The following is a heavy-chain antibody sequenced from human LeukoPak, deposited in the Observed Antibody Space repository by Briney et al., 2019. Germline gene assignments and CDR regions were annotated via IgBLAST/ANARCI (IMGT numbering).Heavy chain of an antibody. CDR1: GYTFTKYG. CDR2: ISTYNGNT. CDR3: ARRYCSSTSCHTAGFDY. D-gene: IGHD2-2*01. V-gene: IGHV1-18*01. Sequence: ASVKVSCKASGYTFTKYGITWVRQAPGQGLEWMGWISTYNGNTNYAQKFQGRVTITADESTSTAYMELSSLRSEDTAVYYCARRYCSSTSCHTAGFDYWGQGTLVTVSS. J-gene: IGHJ4*02.